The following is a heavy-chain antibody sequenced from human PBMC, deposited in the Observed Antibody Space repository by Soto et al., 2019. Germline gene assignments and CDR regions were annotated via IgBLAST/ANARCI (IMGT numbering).Heavy chain of an antibody. D-gene: IGHD3-10*01. CDR2: IYWDDDK. Sequence: QITLKESGPTLVKPTQTLTLTCTFSGFSLSTSGVGVGWIRQPPGKALEWLALIYWDDDKRYSPSLKSRLTTXKXTSXNQVVLTTTNMDPVDTATYYCAKEGAFGYYYGMDVWGQGTTVTVSS. V-gene: IGHV2-5*02. CDR3: AKEGAFGYYYGMDV. CDR1: GFSLSTSGVG. J-gene: IGHJ6*02.